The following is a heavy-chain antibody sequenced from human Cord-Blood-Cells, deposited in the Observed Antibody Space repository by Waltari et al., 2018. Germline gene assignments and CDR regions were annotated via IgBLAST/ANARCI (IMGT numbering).Heavy chain of an antibody. J-gene: IGHJ4*02. D-gene: IGHD6-6*01. Sequence: QVQLQQWGAGLLKPSETLSLTCAVYGGSFSGYYWCWIRQPPGKGLEWIGEINHSGSTNYNPSLKSRVTISVDTSKNQFSLKLSSVTAADTAVYYCARTRGQLGFDYWGQGTLVTVSS. CDR3: ARTRGQLGFDY. V-gene: IGHV4-34*01. CDR1: GGSFSGYY. CDR2: INHSGST.